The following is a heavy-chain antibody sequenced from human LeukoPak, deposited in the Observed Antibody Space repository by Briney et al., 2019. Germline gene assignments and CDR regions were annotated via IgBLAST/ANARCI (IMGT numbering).Heavy chain of an antibody. CDR2: INAGNGNT. D-gene: IGHD2-21*02. CDR1: GYTFTSYA. CDR3: ARACGGDCSSSDAFDI. V-gene: IGHV1-3*03. Sequence: ASVKVSCKASGYTFTSYAMHWVRQAPGQRLEWMGWINAGNGNTKYSQEFQGRVTITRDTSASTAYMELSSLRSEDMAVYYCARACGGDCSSSDAFDIWGQGTMVTVSS. J-gene: IGHJ3*02.